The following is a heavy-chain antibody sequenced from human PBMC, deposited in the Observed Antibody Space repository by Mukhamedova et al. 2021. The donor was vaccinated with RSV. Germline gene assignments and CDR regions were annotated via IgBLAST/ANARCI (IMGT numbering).Heavy chain of an antibody. J-gene: IGHJ4*02. Sequence: EYMGVISYDGSNKYYADSVKGRFTISRDNSKNTLYLQMNSLRAEDTAVYYCARADPITMVRGVPSDYWGQGTLVTVPS. V-gene: IGHV3-30*01. CDR2: ISYDGSNK. D-gene: IGHD3-10*01. CDR3: ARADPITMVRGVPSDY.